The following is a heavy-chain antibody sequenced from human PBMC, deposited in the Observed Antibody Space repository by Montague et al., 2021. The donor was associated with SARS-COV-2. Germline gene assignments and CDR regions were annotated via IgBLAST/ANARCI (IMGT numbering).Heavy chain of an antibody. Sequence: SLRLSCAASGFTFDDYAMHWVRQAPGKGLEWVSGISWNSGSTGYXDSVKGRFTIPRDNAKNSLYLQMNSLRAEDTALYYCAKEVGESPSFDYWGQGALVTVSS. D-gene: IGHD2-15*01. CDR2: ISWNSGST. V-gene: IGHV3-9*01. CDR3: AKEVGESPSFDY. J-gene: IGHJ4*02. CDR1: GFTFDDYA.